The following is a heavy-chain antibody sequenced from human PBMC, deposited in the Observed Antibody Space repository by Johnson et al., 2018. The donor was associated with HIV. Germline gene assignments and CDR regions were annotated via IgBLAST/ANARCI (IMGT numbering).Heavy chain of an antibody. J-gene: IGHJ3*02. CDR1: GFTFSSYD. CDR2: IGTAGDT. Sequence: VQLVESGGGVVQPGGSLRLSCAASGFTFSSYDMHWVRQATGKGLEWVSAIGTAGDTYYPGSVKGRFTISRDNAKNSLYLQMNSLRAEDTAVYYCAREDLYGAGPDAFDIWGQGTMVTVSS. D-gene: IGHD4-17*01. CDR3: AREDLYGAGPDAFDI. V-gene: IGHV3-13*01.